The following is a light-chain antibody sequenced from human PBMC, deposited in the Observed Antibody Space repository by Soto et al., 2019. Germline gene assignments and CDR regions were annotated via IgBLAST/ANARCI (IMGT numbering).Light chain of an antibody. CDR1: SSDIGSYNY. Sequence: QSVLTQPASVSGSPGQSITISCTGTSSDIGSYNYVAWYQQFPGKTPKLIIYEVRNRPSGVSFRFSGSKSGNTASLTVSGLQAADEADYFCKSYAGSNTYVFGSGTKVTVL. CDR3: KSYAGSNTYV. V-gene: IGLV2-14*01. CDR2: EVR. J-gene: IGLJ1*01.